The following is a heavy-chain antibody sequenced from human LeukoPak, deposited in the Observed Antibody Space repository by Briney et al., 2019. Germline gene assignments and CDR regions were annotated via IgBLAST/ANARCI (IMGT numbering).Heavy chain of an antibody. Sequence: GASVKVSCKASGGTFSSYAISWVRQAPGQGLEWMGRIIPILGIANYAQKFQGRVTITADKSTSTAYMELSSLRSEDTAVYYCARQSRGAAAGNDYWGQGTPVTVSS. V-gene: IGHV1-69*04. D-gene: IGHD6-13*01. CDR1: GGTFSSYA. CDR2: IIPILGIA. CDR3: ARQSRGAAAGNDY. J-gene: IGHJ4*02.